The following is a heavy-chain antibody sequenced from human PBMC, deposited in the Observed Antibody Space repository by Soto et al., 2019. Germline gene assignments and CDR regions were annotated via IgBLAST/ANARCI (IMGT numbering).Heavy chain of an antibody. J-gene: IGHJ6*03. CDR3: ARDPVEAAAIPFYMDV. CDR1: GYTFTSYG. CDR2: INVGNANT. Sequence: ASVKVSCKASGYTFTSYGIHWVRQAPGQRLEWMGWINVGNANTKYSQKFQGRVTITRDTSASTAYMELSSLRSEDTAMYYCARDPVEAAAIPFYMDVWGKGTTVTVSS. D-gene: IGHD2-15*01. V-gene: IGHV1-3*01.